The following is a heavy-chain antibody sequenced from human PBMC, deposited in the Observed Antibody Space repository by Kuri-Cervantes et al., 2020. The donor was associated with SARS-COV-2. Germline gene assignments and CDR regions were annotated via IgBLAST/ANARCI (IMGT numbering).Heavy chain of an antibody. Sequence: SCTVSGGSISSSSYYWGWIRQPPGKGLEWIGYMSYSGNTYYNPSLKSRVSISVDTSKNQFSLKLSSVTAADTAMYYRAREVVTAAGIWFDPWGQGTLVTVSS. D-gene: IGHD6-13*01. CDR2: MSYSGNT. V-gene: IGHV4-30-4*08. CDR3: AREVVTAAGIWFDP. CDR1: GGSISSSSYY. J-gene: IGHJ5*02.